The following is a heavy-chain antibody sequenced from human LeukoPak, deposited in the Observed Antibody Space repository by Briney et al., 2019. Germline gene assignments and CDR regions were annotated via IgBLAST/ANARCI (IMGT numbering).Heavy chain of an antibody. CDR3: VKGQRDYYYGLDV. V-gene: IGHV3-64D*09. CDR2: ISSNGGST. D-gene: IGHD6-25*01. Sequence: GGSLRLSCSASGFTFSTFAMHWVRQVPGKGLEYVSVISSNGGSTNYAGSVKGRFTISRDNSKNTLYLQMSSLRAEDTAVYYCVKGQRDYYYGLDVWGQGTTVTVPS. J-gene: IGHJ6*02. CDR1: GFTFSTFA.